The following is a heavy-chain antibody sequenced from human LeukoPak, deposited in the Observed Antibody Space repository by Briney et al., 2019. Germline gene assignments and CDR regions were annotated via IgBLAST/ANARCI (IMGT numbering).Heavy chain of an antibody. V-gene: IGHV3-23*01. D-gene: IGHD2-15*01. J-gene: IGHJ4*02. Sequence: GGSLRLSCAGTGFAFNMFAIDWVRQAPGKGLEWVSGLSRGGSTTNYADSVKGRFAISRDKSQNSVFLQLNSLRPEDTAVYYCARQQRIRHCSEGVCTEGYYFDYWGQGTLVTVSS. CDR1: GFAFNMFA. CDR3: ARQQRIRHCSEGVCTEGYYFDY. CDR2: LSRGGSTT.